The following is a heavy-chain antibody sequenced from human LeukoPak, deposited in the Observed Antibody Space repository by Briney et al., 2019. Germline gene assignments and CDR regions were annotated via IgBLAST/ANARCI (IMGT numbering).Heavy chain of an antibody. D-gene: IGHD4-17*01. J-gene: IGHJ4*02. Sequence: SGTLSLTCAVSGGSISSSNWWSWVRQPPGKGLEWIGEIYHSGSTNYNPSLESRVTISVDKSKNQFSLKLSSVTAADTAVYYCARELAVTRNFDYWGQGTLVTVSS. V-gene: IGHV4-4*02. CDR3: ARELAVTRNFDY. CDR2: IYHSGST. CDR1: GGSISSSNW.